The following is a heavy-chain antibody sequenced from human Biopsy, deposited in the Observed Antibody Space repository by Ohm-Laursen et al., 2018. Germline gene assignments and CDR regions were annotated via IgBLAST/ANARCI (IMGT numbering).Heavy chain of an antibody. V-gene: IGHV3-21*01. J-gene: IGHJ6*02. Sequence: SLRLSCTASGFIFSTHTMNWVRQAPGEGLEWVSSISSRSSDIYYADSVKGRFTISRDNAKNSLFLQMNSLRAEDTAVYYCARSRGSSGIATIYYYGMDVWGQGTTVTVSS. CDR2: ISSRSSDI. CDR1: GFIFSTHT. CDR3: ARSRGSSGIATIYYYGMDV. D-gene: IGHD3-10*01.